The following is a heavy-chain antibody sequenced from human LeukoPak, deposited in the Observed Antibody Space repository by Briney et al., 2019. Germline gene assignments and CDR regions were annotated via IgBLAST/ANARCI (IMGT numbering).Heavy chain of an antibody. CDR2: IYSGGNT. Sequence: PGGSLRLSCAASGFTVSSNYMSWVRQAPGKGLEWVSVIYSGGNTYYADSVKGRFTISRDNSKNTLYLQMNSLRAEDTALYYCARVTRHSFDSWGQGTLVSVSS. CDR3: ARVTRHSFDS. J-gene: IGHJ4*02. CDR1: GFTVSSNY. D-gene: IGHD1-1*01. V-gene: IGHV3-53*01.